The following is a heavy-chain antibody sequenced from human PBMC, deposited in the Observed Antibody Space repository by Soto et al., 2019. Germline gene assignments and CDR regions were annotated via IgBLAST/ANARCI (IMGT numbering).Heavy chain of an antibody. D-gene: IGHD3-22*01. CDR1: GXTFSSYA. V-gene: IGHV3-23*01. J-gene: IGHJ4*02. CDR2: ISGSGGST. CDR3: AKDLSYDSSGPFDY. Sequence: LRLSFAASGXTFSSYAMSWVRQAPGKGLEWVSAISGSGGSTYYADSVKGRFTISRDNSKNTLYLQMNSLRAEDTAVYYCAKDLSYDSSGPFDYWGQGTLVTVSS.